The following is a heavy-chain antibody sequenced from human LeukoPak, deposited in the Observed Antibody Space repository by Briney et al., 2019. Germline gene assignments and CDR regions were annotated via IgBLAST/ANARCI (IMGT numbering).Heavy chain of an antibody. CDR3: ARHGPEIVVVPASIPLDY. Sequence: GESLKISCKGSGYNFSKYWIGWVRQVPGKGLEWMGIICPRDSDIRYNPSFEGQVIISVDTSISTTYLQWSSLKPSDSAVYFCARHGPEIVVVPASIPLDYWGQGTLVTVSS. V-gene: IGHV5-51*01. CDR1: GYNFSKYW. J-gene: IGHJ4*02. CDR2: ICPRDSDI. D-gene: IGHD2-2*01.